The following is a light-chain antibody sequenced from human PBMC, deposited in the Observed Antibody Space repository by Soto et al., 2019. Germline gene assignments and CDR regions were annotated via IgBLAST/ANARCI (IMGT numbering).Light chain of an antibody. CDR3: QSYDSSLSVNVV. CDR1: SSNIGAGYD. CDR2: GNS. Sequence: QSVLTQPPSVSGAPGQRVTISCTGSSSNIGAGYDVHWYQQLPGTAPKLLIYGNSNRPSGVPDRFSGSKSGTSASLAITGLXAEDEADYYCQSYDSSLSVNVVFGGGTKLTV. V-gene: IGLV1-40*01. J-gene: IGLJ2*01.